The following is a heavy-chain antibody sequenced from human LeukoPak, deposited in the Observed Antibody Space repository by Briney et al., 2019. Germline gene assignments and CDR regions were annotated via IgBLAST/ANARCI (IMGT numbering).Heavy chain of an antibody. J-gene: IGHJ2*01. D-gene: IGHD4/OR15-4a*01. CDR2: IKSKTDGGTT. CDR1: GFTFSNAW. CDR3: ARGGAVDYGVTYWYFDL. Sequence: GGSLRLSCAASGFTFSNAWMNWVRQAPGKGLEWVGRIKSKTDGGTTDYAAPVKGRFTISRDDSKNTLYLQMNSLKTEDTAVYYCARGGAVDYGVTYWYFDLWGRGTLVTVSS. V-gene: IGHV3-15*07.